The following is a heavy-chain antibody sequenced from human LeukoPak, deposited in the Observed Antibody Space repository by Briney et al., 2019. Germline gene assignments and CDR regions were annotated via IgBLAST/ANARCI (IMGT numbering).Heavy chain of an antibody. D-gene: IGHD2-15*01. CDR3: ARERLNCSGGSCYYYFDC. J-gene: IGHJ4*02. Sequence: GGSLRLSCAASGFTFSSYGMHWVRQAPGKGLEWVAVIWCDGSNKYYADSVKGRFTISRDNSKNTLYLQMNSLRAEDTAVYYCARERLNCSGGSCYYYFDCWGQGTLVTVSS. CDR2: IWCDGSNK. V-gene: IGHV3-33*01. CDR1: GFTFSSYG.